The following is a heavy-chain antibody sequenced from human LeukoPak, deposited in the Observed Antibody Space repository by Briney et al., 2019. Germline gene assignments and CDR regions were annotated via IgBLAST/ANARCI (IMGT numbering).Heavy chain of an antibody. Sequence: GGSQRLSCAASGFTFSRYAMSWVRQAPGKGLEWVSAISGSGGSTYYADSVKGRFTISRDNSKNTLYLQMNSLRAEDTAVYYCAKDLEIFGVVYFDYWGQGTLVTVSS. V-gene: IGHV3-23*01. D-gene: IGHD3-3*01. CDR2: ISGSGGST. CDR3: AKDLEIFGVVYFDY. CDR1: GFTFSRYA. J-gene: IGHJ4*02.